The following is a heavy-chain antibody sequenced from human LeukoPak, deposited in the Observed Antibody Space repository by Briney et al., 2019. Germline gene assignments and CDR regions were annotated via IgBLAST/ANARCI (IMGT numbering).Heavy chain of an antibody. D-gene: IGHD6-13*01. J-gene: IGHJ3*02. Sequence: ASVKVSCNTFGYTFTGYYMHWVRQAPGQGLEWMGWINPNSGGTNYAQKFQGRVTMTRDTSISTAYMELSRLRSDDTAVYYCARDSSCGAFDIWGQGTMVTVSS. CDR3: ARDSSCGAFDI. CDR1: GYTFTGYY. CDR2: INPNSGGT. V-gene: IGHV1-2*02.